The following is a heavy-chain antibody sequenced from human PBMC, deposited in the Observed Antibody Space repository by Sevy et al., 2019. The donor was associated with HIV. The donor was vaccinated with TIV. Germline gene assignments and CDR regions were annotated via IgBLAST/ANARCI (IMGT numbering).Heavy chain of an antibody. V-gene: IGHV3-73*01. J-gene: IGHJ6*02. CDR1: GFTFSGSA. CDR2: IRSKANSYAT. Sequence: GGSLRLSCAASGFTFSGSAMHWVRQASGKGLEWVGRIRSKANSYATAYAASVKGRFTISRDDSKNTAYLQMNGLKTEDTAVYYCSRQRVLPWFGEFLDYYYYGMDVWGQGTTVTVSS. D-gene: IGHD3-10*01. CDR3: SRQRVLPWFGEFLDYYYYGMDV.